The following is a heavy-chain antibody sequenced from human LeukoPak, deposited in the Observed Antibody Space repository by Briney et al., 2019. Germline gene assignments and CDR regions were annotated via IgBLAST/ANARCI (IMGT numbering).Heavy chain of an antibody. J-gene: IGHJ4*02. CDR3: VKEDEAYYFDY. CDR2: ITSNGGGT. V-gene: IGHV3-64D*06. CDR1: GFTFSNCP. Sequence: GGSLRLSCSASGFTFSNCPMHWVRQAPGKGLEYVSAITSNGGGTYYADSVKGRFTISRDNSKNTLYLQMSTLRAEVTAVYYCVKEDEAYYFDYWGQGTLLTVSS.